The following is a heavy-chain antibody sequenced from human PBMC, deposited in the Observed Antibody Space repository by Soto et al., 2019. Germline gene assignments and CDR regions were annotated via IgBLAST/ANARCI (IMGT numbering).Heavy chain of an antibody. CDR3: ARVGVGAIHYFDY. V-gene: IGHV1-69*02. CDR2: IIPILGIA. D-gene: IGHD1-26*01. Sequence: QVQLVQSGAEVKKPGSSVKVSCKASGGTFSSYTISWVRQAPGQGHEWMGRIIPILGIANYAQKFQGRVTSTEDKSTSTAYMELSSLRSEDTAVYYCARVGVGAIHYFDYWGQGTLVTVSS. J-gene: IGHJ4*02. CDR1: GGTFSSYT.